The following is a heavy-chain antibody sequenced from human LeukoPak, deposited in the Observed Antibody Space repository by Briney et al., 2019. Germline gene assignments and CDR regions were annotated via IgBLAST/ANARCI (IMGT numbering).Heavy chain of an antibody. CDR3: TRDGSGFYYYYYMDV. J-gene: IGHJ6*03. Sequence: GGSLRLSCAASGFTFSDYSMTWVRQAPGKGLEWVASISTVSTYTFYAESLKGRISISRDNAKNSLTLQMSSLRADDTAVYYCTRDGSGFYYYYYMDVWGKGTTVTVSS. CDR2: ISTVSTYT. CDR1: GFTFSDYS. D-gene: IGHD6-25*01. V-gene: IGHV3-21*01.